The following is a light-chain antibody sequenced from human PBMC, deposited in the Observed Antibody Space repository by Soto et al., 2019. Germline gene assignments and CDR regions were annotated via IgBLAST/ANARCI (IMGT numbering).Light chain of an antibody. CDR2: WAS. Sequence: IVLTHSSHSLAVSLRERATIHCKSSQSVFHISNNKNYLAWYQQKPGQPPKLHIYWASTRESGVPDRFSASGSGTDFTLTITSLQAQDVAVYYCQQYYSTPRTFGQGTRLEIK. V-gene: IGKV4-1*01. CDR3: QQYYSTPRT. CDR1: QSVFHISNNKNY. J-gene: IGKJ5*01.